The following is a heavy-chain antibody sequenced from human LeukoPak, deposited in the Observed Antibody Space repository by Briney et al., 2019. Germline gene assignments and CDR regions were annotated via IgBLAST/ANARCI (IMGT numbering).Heavy chain of an antibody. CDR3: AREDSSSWAYFDY. V-gene: IGHV3-7*01. J-gene: IGHJ4*02. Sequence: GGSLRLSCAASGFTFSSKWMSWVRQAPGKGLEWVANIKHDGSEKYYVDSVKGRFTISRDNAKNSLYLQMNSLRAEDTAVYYCAREDSSSWAYFDYWGQGTLVTVSS. D-gene: IGHD6-13*01. CDR2: IKHDGSEK. CDR1: GFTFSSKW.